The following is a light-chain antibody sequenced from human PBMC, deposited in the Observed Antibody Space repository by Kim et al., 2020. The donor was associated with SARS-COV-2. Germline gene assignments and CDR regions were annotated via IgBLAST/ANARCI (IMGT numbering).Light chain of an antibody. J-gene: IGKJ5*01. Sequence: AVGDRVTISCRASQSNSSYVNWYQHRAGKGPKLLIYAASSLQSGVPSRFSGSGSGTDFTLTISSLQPEDFATYSCQQTYSFPQITFGQGTRLEIK. V-gene: IGKV1-39*01. CDR2: AAS. CDR3: QQTYSFPQIT. CDR1: QSNSSY.